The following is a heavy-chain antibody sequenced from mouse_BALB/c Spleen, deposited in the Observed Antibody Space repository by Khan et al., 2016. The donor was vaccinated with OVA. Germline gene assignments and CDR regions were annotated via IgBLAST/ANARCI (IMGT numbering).Heavy chain of an antibody. D-gene: IGHD2-1*01. J-gene: IGHJ3*01. V-gene: IGHV14-3*02. CDR3: ATLYGNPLAY. CDR2: IDPPNDDS. CDR1: GFNIKDTY. Sequence: VQLQQSGAELVKPGASVKLSCSASGFNIKDTYIHWVKQRPEQGLESIGRIDPPNDDSKYGPKFQDQATLTADTSSHTVYLKLTSLTSENTAVYYCATLYGNPLAYWGQGTLVSVSA.